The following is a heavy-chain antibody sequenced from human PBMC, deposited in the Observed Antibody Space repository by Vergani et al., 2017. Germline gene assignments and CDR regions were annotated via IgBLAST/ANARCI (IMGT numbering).Heavy chain of an antibody. D-gene: IGHD5-24*01. J-gene: IGHJ3*02. CDR2: ISNSGNTI. V-gene: IGHV3-11*01. CDR3: ARDPRDYNNYPCSFDI. Sequence: QVQLVESGGGLVKPGGSLRLSCAASGFSFSDHYMTWIRQAPGKGLEWVSYISNSGNTIEYADSVKGRFSISRDNAKSSLFLQMDSLRAEDTAVYYCARDPRDYNNYPCSFDIWGQGSMVTVSS. CDR1: GFSFSDHY.